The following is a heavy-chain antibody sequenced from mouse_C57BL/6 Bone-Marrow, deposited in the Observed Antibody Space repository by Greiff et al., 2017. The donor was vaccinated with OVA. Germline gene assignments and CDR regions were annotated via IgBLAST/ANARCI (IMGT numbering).Heavy chain of an antibody. Sequence: EVQLQQSGPELVKPGASVKISCKASGYSFTGYYMNWVKQSPEKSLEWIGEINPSTGGTTYNQKFKAKATLTVDKSSSTAYMQLKSLTSEDSAVYYCARRLREDWFAYWGQGTLVTVSA. CDR1: GYSFTGYY. CDR3: ARRLREDWFAY. CDR2: INPSTGGT. D-gene: IGHD1-1*01. J-gene: IGHJ3*01. V-gene: IGHV1-42*01.